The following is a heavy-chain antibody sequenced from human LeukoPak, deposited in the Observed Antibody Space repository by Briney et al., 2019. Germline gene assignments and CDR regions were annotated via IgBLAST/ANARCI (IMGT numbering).Heavy chain of an antibody. CDR2: VNRDGSGT. Sequence: GGSLRLSCAASGFSLSSHWMTWVRQVPGRGPEWVANVNRDGSGTYYLDSVKGRFTISKDNAKNSLYLQMNSLRAEDTALYHCARNNGMDVWGQGTTVIVSS. CDR3: ARNNGMDV. J-gene: IGHJ6*02. V-gene: IGHV3-7*03. CDR1: GFSLSSHW.